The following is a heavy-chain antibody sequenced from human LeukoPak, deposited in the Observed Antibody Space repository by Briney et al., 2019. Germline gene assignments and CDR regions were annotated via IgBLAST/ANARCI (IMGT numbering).Heavy chain of an antibody. CDR3: ARAPYSSSWYPAGWFDP. D-gene: IGHD6-13*01. CDR1: GGSISSGDYY. CDR2: IYYSGST. V-gene: IGHV4-30-4*02. J-gene: IGHJ5*02. Sequence: SETLSLTCTVSGGSISSGDYYWSWIRQPPGKGLEWIGYIYYSGSTYYNPSLKSRVTISVDTSKNQFSLKLSSVTAADTAVYYCARAPYSSSWYPAGWFDPWGQGTLVTVSS.